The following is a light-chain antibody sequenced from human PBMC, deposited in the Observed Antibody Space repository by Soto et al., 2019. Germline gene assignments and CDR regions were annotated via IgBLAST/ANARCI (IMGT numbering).Light chain of an antibody. J-gene: IGKJ5*01. Sequence: DIQLTQSPPSLSATVGDRVTITCRASQTIDSYVNWFQQKPGMAPKLLIYAASKLQSGVPSRFRGSGSGTDFTLTIDTLQPDDFASYYCQQTRSGITFGQGTRLEI. CDR2: AAS. V-gene: IGKV1-39*01. CDR1: QTIDSY. CDR3: QQTRSGIT.